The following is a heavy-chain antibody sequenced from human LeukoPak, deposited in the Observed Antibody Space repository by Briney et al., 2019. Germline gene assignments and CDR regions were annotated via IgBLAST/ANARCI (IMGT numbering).Heavy chain of an antibody. CDR1: GFTFSSYT. CDR3: ARTVRLWFGELLNYFDY. D-gene: IGHD3-10*01. J-gene: IGHJ4*02. V-gene: IGHV3-48*01. CDR2: ISSGNSNI. Sequence: PGGSLRLSCAASGFTFSSYTMNWVRQAPGKGLEWVSYISSGNSNIYYADSVKGRFTISRDNAKNSLYLQMNSLRAEDTAVYYCARTVRLWFGELLNYFDYWGQGTLVTVSS.